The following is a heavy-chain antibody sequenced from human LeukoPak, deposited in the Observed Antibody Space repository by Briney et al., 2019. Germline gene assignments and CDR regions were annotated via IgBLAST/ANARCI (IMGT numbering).Heavy chain of an antibody. J-gene: IGHJ4*02. CDR1: GFTFSSYW. CDR3: ARVATYYDSSGYNSGYFDY. D-gene: IGHD3-22*01. CDR2: INTDGSST. V-gene: IGHV3-74*01. Sequence: GGSLRLSCAASGFTFSSYWMRWVRQAPGKGLVWVSRINTDGSSTTYADSVKGRFTISRDNAKNTLYLQMDSLRAEDTAVYYCARVATYYDSSGYNSGYFDYWGQGSLVTVSS.